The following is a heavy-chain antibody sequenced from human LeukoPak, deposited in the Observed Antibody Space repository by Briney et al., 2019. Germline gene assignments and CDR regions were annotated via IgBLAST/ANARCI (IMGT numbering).Heavy chain of an antibody. CDR2: ISGSGGST. CDR1: GFTFSIYA. V-gene: IGHV3-23*01. D-gene: IGHD6-13*01. Sequence: GGSLRLSCAASGFTFSIYAMSWVRQAPGKGLEWVSAISGSGGSTYYADSVKGRFTISRDNSKNTLYLQMNSLRAEDTAVYYCAKRGRIAAAGTNNYYYYYYMDVWGKGTTVTVSS. CDR3: AKRGRIAAAGTNNYYYYYYMDV. J-gene: IGHJ6*03.